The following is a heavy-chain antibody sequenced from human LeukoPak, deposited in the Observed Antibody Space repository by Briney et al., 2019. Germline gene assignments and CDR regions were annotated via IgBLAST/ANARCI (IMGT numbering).Heavy chain of an antibody. D-gene: IGHD3-10*01. CDR2: ISNSASST. Sequence: GGSLRLSCAASGFTFSSYAMTWVRQAPGKGLEWVSAISNSASSTYYADSVKGRFTISRDNSKSTLYLQMNSLRAEDTAVYYCARENNFGSGMDVWGQGTTVTVSS. CDR1: GFTFSSYA. J-gene: IGHJ6*02. CDR3: ARENNFGSGMDV. V-gene: IGHV3-23*01.